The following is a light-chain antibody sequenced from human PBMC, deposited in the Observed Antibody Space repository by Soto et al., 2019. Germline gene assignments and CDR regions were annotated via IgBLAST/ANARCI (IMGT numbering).Light chain of an antibody. CDR1: VTNIGGYNY. CDR2: EVD. J-gene: IGLJ1*01. V-gene: IGLV2-8*01. CDR3: WSYAGRNTYV. Sequence: QAVVTQPPSASGSPGQSVSISCTGSVTNIGGYNYVSWYQQTPGKAPKLIIYEVDKRPSGVPDRFSGSKTGSTASLTVSGLQAEDEADYYCWSYAGRNTYVFGTGTKLTVL.